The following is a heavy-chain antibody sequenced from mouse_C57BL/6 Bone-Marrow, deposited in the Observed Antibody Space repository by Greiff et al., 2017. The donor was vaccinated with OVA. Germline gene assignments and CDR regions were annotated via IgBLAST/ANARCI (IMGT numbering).Heavy chain of an antibody. V-gene: IGHV1-15*01. J-gene: IGHJ3*01. CDR3: TRHGYDAWFAY. CDR1: GYTFTDYE. Sequence: QVQLQQSGAELVRPGASVTLSCKASGYTFTDYEMHWVKQTPVHGLEWIGAIDPETGGTAYNQKFKGKAILTADKSSSTAYMELRSLTSEDSAVYYCTRHGYDAWFAYWGQGTLVTVSA. D-gene: IGHD2-2*01. CDR2: IDPETGGT.